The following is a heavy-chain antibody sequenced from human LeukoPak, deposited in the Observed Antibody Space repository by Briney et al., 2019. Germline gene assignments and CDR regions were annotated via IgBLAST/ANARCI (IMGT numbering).Heavy chain of an antibody. CDR3: ARRGRSSLIAAAGTGSFDY. CDR2: INHSGST. Sequence: SETLPLTCAVYGGSFSGYYWSWIRQPPGKGLEWIGEINHSGSTNYNPSLKSRVTISVDTSKNQFSLKLSSVTAADTAVYYCARRGRSSLIAAAGTGSFDYWGQGTLVTVSS. V-gene: IGHV4-34*01. CDR1: GGSFSGYY. J-gene: IGHJ4*02. D-gene: IGHD6-13*01.